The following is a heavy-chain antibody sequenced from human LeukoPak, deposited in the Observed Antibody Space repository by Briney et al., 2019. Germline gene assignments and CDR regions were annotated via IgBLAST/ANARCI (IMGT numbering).Heavy chain of an antibody. CDR2: IVGSGVTT. Sequence: GGSLRLSCAASGFTFSSYGMSWVRQAPGKGLEWVSGIVGSGVTTYYADSVKGRFTISRDNSKNTLYLHMKGLRVEDTAIYYCARDERWIQFNYWGQGTLVTVSS. V-gene: IGHV3-23*01. D-gene: IGHD5-18*01. J-gene: IGHJ4*02. CDR1: GFTFSSYG. CDR3: ARDERWIQFNY.